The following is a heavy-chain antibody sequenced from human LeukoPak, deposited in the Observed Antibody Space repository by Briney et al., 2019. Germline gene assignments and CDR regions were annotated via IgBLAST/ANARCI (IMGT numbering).Heavy chain of an antibody. V-gene: IGHV1-69*04. Sequence: ASVKVSCKASGGTFSSYAISWVRQAPGQGLEWMGRIIPILGIANYAQKFQGRVTITADKSTSTAYMELSSLRSEDTAVYYCARDGMDTAMSIDYWGQGTLVTVSS. J-gene: IGHJ4*02. CDR3: ARDGMDTAMSIDY. CDR1: GGTFSSYA. CDR2: IIPILGIA. D-gene: IGHD5-18*01.